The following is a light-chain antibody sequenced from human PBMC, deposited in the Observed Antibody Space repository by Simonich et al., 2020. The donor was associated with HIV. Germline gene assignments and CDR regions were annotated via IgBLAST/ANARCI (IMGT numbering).Light chain of an antibody. V-gene: IGKV1-5*03. CDR1: QSIFRW. CDR2: QAS. Sequence: DIQMTQSPSTLSESVGDRVTITCRASQSIFRWLAWYQQKPGKAPNLLISQASSLESGVPSRFSGSGSWTEFTLTISSLRPDDFATYYCQQYHTYPYSFGQGTKLEIK. J-gene: IGKJ2*03. CDR3: QQYHTYPYS.